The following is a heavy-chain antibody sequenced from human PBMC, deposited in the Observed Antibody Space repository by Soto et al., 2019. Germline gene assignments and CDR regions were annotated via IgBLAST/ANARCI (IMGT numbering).Heavy chain of an antibody. Sequence: QVQLVQSGAEVKKPGSSVTVSCKASGGTFGNSAISWVRQAPGQGLEWMGGIMPIFPTPDYAQKFQGRVTITADESTSTADMELTSLRSEDTAVYYGARDKDRQLIGGNYYYGMDVWGQGTTVTV. CDR2: IMPIFPTP. CDR1: GGTFGNSA. CDR3: ARDKDRQLIGGNYYYGMDV. J-gene: IGHJ6*02. V-gene: IGHV1-69*12. D-gene: IGHD1-1*01.